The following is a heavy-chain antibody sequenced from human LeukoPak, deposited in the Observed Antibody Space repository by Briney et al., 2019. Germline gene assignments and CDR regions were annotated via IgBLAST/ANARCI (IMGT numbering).Heavy chain of an antibody. Sequence: PGRSLRLSCAASGFTFSSYGMHWVRQAPGKGLEWVAVISYDGSNKYYADSVKGRFTISRDNSKNTLYLQMNSLRAEDTAIYYCAKVGGYYDSSGPLGGFDYWGQGALVTVSS. D-gene: IGHD3-22*01. J-gene: IGHJ4*02. V-gene: IGHV3-30*18. CDR3: AKVGGYYDSSGPLGGFDY. CDR2: ISYDGSNK. CDR1: GFTFSSYG.